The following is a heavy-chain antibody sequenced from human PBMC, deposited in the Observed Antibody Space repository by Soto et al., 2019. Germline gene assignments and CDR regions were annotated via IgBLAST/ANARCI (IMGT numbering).Heavy chain of an antibody. V-gene: IGHV3-9*01. CDR1: GFTFDDYA. CDR3: AKDFGTAMVTGPYYYGMDV. CDR2: ISWNSGSI. D-gene: IGHD5-18*01. J-gene: IGHJ6*02. Sequence: EVQLVESGGGLVQPGRSLRLSCAASGFTFDDYAMHWVRQAPGKGLEWFSGISWNSGSIGYADSVKGRFTISRDNAKNSLYLQMNSLRAEDTALYYCAKDFGTAMVTGPYYYGMDVWGQGTTVTVSS.